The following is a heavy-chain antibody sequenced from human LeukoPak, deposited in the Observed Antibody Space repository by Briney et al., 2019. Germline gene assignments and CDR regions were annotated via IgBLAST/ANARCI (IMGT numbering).Heavy chain of an antibody. Sequence: PSETLSLTCTVSGGSINNYYWSWIRQPPGKGLEWIGYIYSSGSTNYNPSLKSRVIISVDTSKNQFSLKLSSVTAADTAVYYCARRTLRCGERFDPWGQGTLVTVSS. CDR2: IYSSGST. CDR1: GGSINNYY. D-gene: IGHD1-26*01. CDR3: ARRTLRCGERFDP. J-gene: IGHJ5*02. V-gene: IGHV4-59*08.